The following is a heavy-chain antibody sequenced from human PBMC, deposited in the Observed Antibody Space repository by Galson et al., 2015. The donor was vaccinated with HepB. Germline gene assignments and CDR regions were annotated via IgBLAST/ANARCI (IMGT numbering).Heavy chain of an antibody. J-gene: IGHJ6*03. D-gene: IGHD2-2*01. CDR3: TRPARVGLDYYYYYYMDV. CDR2: IRSKANSYAT. V-gene: IGHV3-73*01. CDR1: GFTFSGSA. Sequence: SLRLSCAASGFTFSGSAMHWVRQASGKGLEWVGRIRSKANSYATAYAASVKGRFTISRDDSKNTAYLQMNSLKTEDTAVYYCTRPARVGLDYYYYYYMDVWGKGTTVTVSS.